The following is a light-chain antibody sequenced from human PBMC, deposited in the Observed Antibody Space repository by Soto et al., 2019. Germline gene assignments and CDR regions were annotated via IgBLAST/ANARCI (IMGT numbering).Light chain of an antibody. CDR3: TSYTSSSLYV. V-gene: IGLV2-14*01. CDR2: EVY. J-gene: IGLJ1*01. CDR1: SSDVGGYNY. Sequence: QSVLTQPASVSGSPGQSITISCTGTSSDVGGYNYVSWYQQHPGTAPKLMVYEVYNRPSGVSSRFSGSKSGNTASLTISGLQAEDEADYYCTSYTSSSLYVFGTGTKLTVL.